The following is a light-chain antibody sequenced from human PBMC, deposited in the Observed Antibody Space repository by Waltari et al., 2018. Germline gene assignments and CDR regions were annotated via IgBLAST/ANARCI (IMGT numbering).Light chain of an antibody. J-gene: IGKJ1*01. CDR3: VHGTHGPGK. CDR2: HVS. V-gene: IGKV2-30*02. Sequence: ALMTQSPHSLPVTPRQPASTSSWSGKSLVHTDGNTYLNWFQQRPSPSPMSLIYHVSNRASGVPERLGGSGAGNDCKLKISRVEAEDVGVYCGVHGTHGPGKFEQAPSVE. CDR1: KSLVHTDGNTY.